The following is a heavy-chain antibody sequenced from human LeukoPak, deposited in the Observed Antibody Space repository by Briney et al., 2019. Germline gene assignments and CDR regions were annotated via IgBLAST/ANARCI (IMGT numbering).Heavy chain of an antibody. Sequence: SETLSLTCAVYGGSFSGYYWSWIRQPPGKGLEWIGEINHSGSTNYNPSLKSRVTISVDTSKNQFSLKLSSVTAADTAVYYCARAKYLGYCSGGSCYFLKYYFDYWGQGTLVTVSS. CDR1: GGSFSGYY. D-gene: IGHD2-15*01. CDR2: INHSGST. CDR3: ARAKYLGYCSGGSCYFLKYYFDY. J-gene: IGHJ4*02. V-gene: IGHV4-34*01.